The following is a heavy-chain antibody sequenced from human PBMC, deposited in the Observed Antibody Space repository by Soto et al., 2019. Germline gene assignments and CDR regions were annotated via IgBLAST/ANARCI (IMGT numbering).Heavy chain of an antibody. D-gene: IGHD4-17*01. J-gene: IGHJ3*01. CDR1: GGSISSGGYY. V-gene: IGHV4-31*03. CDR3: ARDPPRWHPVDL. CDR2: IYYSGST. Sequence: QVQLQESGPGLVKPSQTLSLTCTVSGGSISSGGYYWSWIRQHPGKGLEWIGDIYYSGSTYYNPSLKRRVTISVDPSKNQFSLKLRSVTAADTTVYSCARDPPRWHPVDLWGQGTMVTVSS.